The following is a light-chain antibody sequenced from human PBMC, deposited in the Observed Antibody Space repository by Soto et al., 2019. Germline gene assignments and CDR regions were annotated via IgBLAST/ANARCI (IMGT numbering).Light chain of an antibody. V-gene: IGKV1-27*01. J-gene: IGKJ1*01. CDR1: QAISTY. CDR2: AAS. CDR3: QKYNSAPWT. Sequence: DIQMTQSPSSLSASVGARDTITCRASQAISTYLAWYQQKPGKVHKLMIYAASTLQSGVPYRFSGSGSGTDSTHTNISLQPEDVASYYCQKYNSAPWTFGQGTKVEIK.